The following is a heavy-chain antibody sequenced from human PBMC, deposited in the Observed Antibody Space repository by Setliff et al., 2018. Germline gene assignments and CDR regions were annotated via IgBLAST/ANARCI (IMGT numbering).Heavy chain of an antibody. Sequence: ASVKVSCKASGYTFSSYSMHWVRQAPGQRLEWMGWINAANENTKYSQKFQGRVTITRDTSASTAYMALSSLGSEDTAVYYCAGDGFEIVVVTAAIYYYYYMDVWGKGTTVTVSS. V-gene: IGHV1-3*01. J-gene: IGHJ6*03. CDR1: GYTFSSYS. CDR3: AGDGFEIVVVTAAIYYYYYMDV. D-gene: IGHD2-2*01. CDR2: INAANENT.